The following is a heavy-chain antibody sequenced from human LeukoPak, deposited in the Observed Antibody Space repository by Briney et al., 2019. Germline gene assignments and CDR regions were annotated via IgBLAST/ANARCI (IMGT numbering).Heavy chain of an antibody. V-gene: IGHV3-64*01. J-gene: IGHJ6*02. CDR2: ISSNGGST. Sequence: GGSLRLSCAASGFTFRNSAMHWVRQAPGKGLEYVSGISSNGGSTYYANAVKGRFTISRDNSKNTAYLQMGSLRTEDMAVYYCARWYNSLDVWGQGTTVTVSS. D-gene: IGHD1-1*01. CDR3: ARWYNSLDV. CDR1: GFTFRNSA.